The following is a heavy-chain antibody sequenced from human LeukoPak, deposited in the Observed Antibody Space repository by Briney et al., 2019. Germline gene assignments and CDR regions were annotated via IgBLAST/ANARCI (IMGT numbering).Heavy chain of an antibody. D-gene: IGHD3-10*01. Sequence: SETLSLTCAVYGGSFSGYYWSWIRQPPGKGLEWIGEINHSGSTNYNPPLKSRVTISVDTSKNQFSLKLSSVTAADTAVYYCARGRGWFGETWFDPWGQGTLVTVSS. J-gene: IGHJ5*02. CDR1: GGSFSGYY. CDR2: INHSGST. CDR3: ARGRGWFGETWFDP. V-gene: IGHV4-34*01.